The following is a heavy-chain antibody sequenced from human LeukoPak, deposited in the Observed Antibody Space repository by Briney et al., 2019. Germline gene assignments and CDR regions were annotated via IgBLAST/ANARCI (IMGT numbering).Heavy chain of an antibody. Sequence: SETLSLTCTVSGGSISSGSYYWSWIRQPAGKGLEWIGRIYTSGSTNYNPSLKSRVTISVDTSKNQFSLKLSSVTAADTAVYYCARDVGRVFDYWGQGTLVTVSS. V-gene: IGHV4-61*02. CDR1: GGSISSGSYY. D-gene: IGHD3-10*01. J-gene: IGHJ4*02. CDR3: ARDVGRVFDY. CDR2: IYTSGST.